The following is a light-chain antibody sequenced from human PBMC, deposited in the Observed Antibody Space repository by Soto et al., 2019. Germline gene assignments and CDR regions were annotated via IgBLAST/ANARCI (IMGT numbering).Light chain of an antibody. Sequence: DIQMTQSPSSLSASMGDRVAITCRASQAISNSLAWYQQKPWKPPQLLIYAASTLQSGVPSRFSGSGSGTDFTLTISGLQPEDLATYYCQSYNTARPTFGQGTRLEIK. J-gene: IGKJ5*01. CDR1: QAISNS. CDR3: QSYNTARPT. CDR2: AAS. V-gene: IGKV1-27*01.